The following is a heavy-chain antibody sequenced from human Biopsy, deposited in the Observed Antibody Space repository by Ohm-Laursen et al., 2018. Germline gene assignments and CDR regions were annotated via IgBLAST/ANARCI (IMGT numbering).Heavy chain of an antibody. CDR1: GATFSDYY. CDR2: INQSGET. J-gene: IGHJ4*02. CDR3: VRGMRSSGWPYFDS. D-gene: IGHD6-19*01. V-gene: IGHV4-34*01. Sequence: GTLSLTCTVYGATFSDYYWSWIRQPPGQGLEWIGQINQSGETKYNPSLESRVTMSVDMPKNQFSLILSSVTAADTAIYYCVRGMRSSGWPYFDSWGQGTLVTVSS.